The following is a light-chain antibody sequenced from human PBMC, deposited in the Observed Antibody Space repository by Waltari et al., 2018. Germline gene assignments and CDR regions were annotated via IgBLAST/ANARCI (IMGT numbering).Light chain of an antibody. CDR3: MQRLEFPYT. V-gene: IGKV2-40*01. CDR1: QSLLNSDDGYTY. J-gene: IGKJ2*01. Sequence: DIVMTQTPLSLPVTPGEPASISCRSSQSLLNSDDGYTYVDWFLQKPGQSPQLLIYTLAYRVSGVTDRVSGTGSGSNFSLKISRVEAEDVGVYYCMQRLEFPYTFGQGTRLDIK. CDR2: TLA.